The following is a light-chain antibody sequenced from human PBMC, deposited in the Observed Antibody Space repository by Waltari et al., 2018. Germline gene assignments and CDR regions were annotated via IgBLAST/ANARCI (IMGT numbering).Light chain of an antibody. V-gene: IGKV3-15*01. Sequence: EIVLTQSPATLSLSPGERATLSCRASQSVGINLAWYQQKPGQAPRLLIYGASSRATGIPDRFSGSGSGTDFTLTISSLEPEDFAIYYCQQYSNWPLTFGGGTKVEIK. CDR2: GAS. CDR1: QSVGIN. CDR3: QQYSNWPLT. J-gene: IGKJ4*01.